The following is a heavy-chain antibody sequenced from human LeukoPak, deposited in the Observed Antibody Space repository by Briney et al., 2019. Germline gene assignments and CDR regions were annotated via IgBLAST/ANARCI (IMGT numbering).Heavy chain of an antibody. D-gene: IGHD3-22*01. V-gene: IGHV3-30*18. Sequence: PGRSLILSCTASGFTFSNYGMHWVRQAPGKGLEWVAVISYDGSNEYYADSVKGRFTISRDNSENTLFLQMNSLRPEDTAVYHCAKVALFSGYYPPFDYWGQGTLVTVSS. J-gene: IGHJ4*02. CDR1: GFTFSNYG. CDR2: ISYDGSNE. CDR3: AKVALFSGYYPPFDY.